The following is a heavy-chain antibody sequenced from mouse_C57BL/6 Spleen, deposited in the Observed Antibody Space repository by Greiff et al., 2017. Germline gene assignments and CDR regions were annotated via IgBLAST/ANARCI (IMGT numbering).Heavy chain of an antibody. J-gene: IGHJ2*01. Sequence: QVQLQQPGAELVRPGSSVKLSCKASGYTFTSYWMHWVKQRPIQGLEWIGNIDPSDSETNYNQKFKDKATLTVDKSSSTAYMQLSSLTSEDSAGSYCARGSLGFDYGGQGTTLTVSS. V-gene: IGHV1-52*01. CDR2: IDPSDSET. D-gene: IGHD1-1*02. CDR3: ARGSLGFDY. CDR1: GYTFTSYW.